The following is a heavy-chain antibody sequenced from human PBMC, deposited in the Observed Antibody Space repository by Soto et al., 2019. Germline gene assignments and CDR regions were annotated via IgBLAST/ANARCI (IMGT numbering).Heavy chain of an antibody. D-gene: IGHD5-12*01. CDR1: GASFTGYY. CDR2: VKHWGGT. Sequence: QLQQWGAGLLKPSETLSLTCAVKGASFTGYYWSWIRQPPGKGLEWIGEVKHWGGTNYSPSLRGRVTISADTSHNQLSLTLNSVTGADTAVYYCSRGQEGIVATHWDQGTLVTVSS. J-gene: IGHJ4*02. V-gene: IGHV4-34*01. CDR3: SRGQEGIVATH.